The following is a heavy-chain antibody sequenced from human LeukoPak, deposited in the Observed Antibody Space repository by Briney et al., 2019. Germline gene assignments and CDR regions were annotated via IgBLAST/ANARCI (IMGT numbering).Heavy chain of an antibody. V-gene: IGHV3-23*01. D-gene: IGHD3-22*01. CDR2: ISGSGGST. CDR1: GFTFSSYA. J-gene: IGHJ4*02. CDR3: AKVDSGYLDRRYFDY. Sequence: PGRSLRLSCAASGFTFSSYAMSWVRQAPGKGLEWVSAISGSGGSTYYADSVKGRFTISRDNSKNTLYLQMNSLRAEDTAVYYCAKVDSGYLDRRYFDYWGQGTLVTVSS.